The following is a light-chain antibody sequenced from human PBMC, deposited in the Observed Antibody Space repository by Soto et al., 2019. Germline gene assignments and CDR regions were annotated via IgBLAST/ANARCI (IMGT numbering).Light chain of an antibody. Sequence: QSVLTQPPSASGTPGQGLTISCSGSSSNIGSNTVDWFQHLPGTAPKLLIYGNYQRPSGVPDRFSGSKSGTSASLAISGLQSEDESDYYCAAWDDSLNGYVFGSGTKLTVL. J-gene: IGLJ1*01. V-gene: IGLV1-44*01. CDR3: AAWDDSLNGYV. CDR1: SSNIGSNT. CDR2: GNY.